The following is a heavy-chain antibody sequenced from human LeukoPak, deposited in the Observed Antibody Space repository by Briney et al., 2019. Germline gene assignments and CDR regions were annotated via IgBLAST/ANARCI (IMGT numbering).Heavy chain of an antibody. Sequence: GGSLRLSCAASGFTFSSFALSWVRQAPGKGLEWVSSISGSGGSTSYADSVKGRFTLSRDNSKNTLYLQMNSPRAEDTAVYFCAKKSLWSGPFDYWGQGTLVTVFS. CDR1: GFTFSSFA. J-gene: IGHJ4*02. V-gene: IGHV3-23*01. CDR2: ISGSGGST. D-gene: IGHD3-3*01. CDR3: AKKSLWSGPFDY.